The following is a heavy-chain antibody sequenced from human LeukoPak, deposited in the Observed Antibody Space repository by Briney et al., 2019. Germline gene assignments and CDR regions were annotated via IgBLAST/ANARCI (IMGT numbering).Heavy chain of an antibody. D-gene: IGHD2-2*01. CDR1: GFTFSSYA. V-gene: IGHV3-23*01. J-gene: IGHJ6*03. CDR2: ISGSGGST. Sequence: GGSLRLSCAASGFTFSSYAMSWVRQAPGKGLEWVSAISGSGGSTYYADSVKGRFTISRDSSKNTLYLQMNSLRAEDTAVYYCAKAGLRYCSSTSCYRNYYYYYYMDVWGKGTTVTVSS. CDR3: AKAGLRYCSSTSCYRNYYYYYYMDV.